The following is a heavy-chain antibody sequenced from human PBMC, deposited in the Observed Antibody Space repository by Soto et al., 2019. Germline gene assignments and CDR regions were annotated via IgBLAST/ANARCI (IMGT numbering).Heavy chain of an antibody. Sequence: SVKVSCKASGGTFSSYAISWVRQAPGQGLEWMGGIIPIFGTANYAQKFQGRVTITADESTSTAYMELSSLRSEDTAVYFFATSGIGGVVAAEHAFDIWGQGTMVTVSS. CDR1: GGTFSSYA. J-gene: IGHJ3*02. D-gene: IGHD2-15*01. CDR3: ATSGIGGVVAAEHAFDI. CDR2: IIPIFGTA. V-gene: IGHV1-69*13.